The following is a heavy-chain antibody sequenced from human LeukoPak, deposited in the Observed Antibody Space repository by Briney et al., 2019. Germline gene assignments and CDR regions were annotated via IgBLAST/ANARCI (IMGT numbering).Heavy chain of an antibody. Sequence: ASVKVSCKASGYNFNIYGVTWVRQAPGQGLEWMGWISASNGETNYAQNLQDRITMTTDTSTSTAYMELRSLRSDDTAVYYCAFSGSYPFRFDYWGQGTLVTVSS. J-gene: IGHJ4*02. CDR1: GYNFNIYG. CDR2: ISASNGET. CDR3: AFSGSYPFRFDY. D-gene: IGHD1-26*01. V-gene: IGHV1-18*01.